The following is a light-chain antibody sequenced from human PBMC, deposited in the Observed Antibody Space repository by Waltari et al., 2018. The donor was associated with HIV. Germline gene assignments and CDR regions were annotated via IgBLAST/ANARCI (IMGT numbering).Light chain of an antibody. Sequence: QSALTQPASVSGSPGQSITISCTGTSSDVGGYNYVSWYQQHPGKAPTLMIYDVSNLPSVGSNRCAGPKSGNTATLAIAGLQAEDEAEYYCSSYTSRSTRVFGTGTKVTV. V-gene: IGLV2-14*03. CDR2: DVS. CDR3: SSYTSRSTRV. CDR1: SSDVGGYNY. J-gene: IGLJ1*01.